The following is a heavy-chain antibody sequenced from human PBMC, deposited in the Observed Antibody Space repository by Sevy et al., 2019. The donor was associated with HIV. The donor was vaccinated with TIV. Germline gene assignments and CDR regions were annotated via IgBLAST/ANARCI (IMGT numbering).Heavy chain of an antibody. D-gene: IGHD3-10*01. CDR2: ISYDGSNK. Sequence: GGSLRLSCAASGFTFSSYAMHWVRQAPGKGLEWVAVISYDGSNKYYADSVKGRFTISRDNSKNTLYLQMNSLRAEDTAVYYCARDVHYGHPRLIYYGMDVWGQGTTVTVSS. CDR1: GFTFSSYA. J-gene: IGHJ6*02. CDR3: ARDVHYGHPRLIYYGMDV. V-gene: IGHV3-30-3*01.